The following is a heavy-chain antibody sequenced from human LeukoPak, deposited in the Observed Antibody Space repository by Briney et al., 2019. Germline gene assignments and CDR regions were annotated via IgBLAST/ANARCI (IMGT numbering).Heavy chain of an antibody. J-gene: IGHJ6*02. Sequence: GGSLRLSCAASGFTVSSNYMSWVRQAPGKGLEWVSVIYSGGSTYYADSVKGRFTISRDNSKNTLYLQMNSLRAEDTAVYYCARVRSAYYYYYGMDVWGQGTTVTVSS. CDR1: GFTVSSNY. CDR2: IYSGGST. CDR3: ARVRSAYYYYYGMDV. V-gene: IGHV3-66*01.